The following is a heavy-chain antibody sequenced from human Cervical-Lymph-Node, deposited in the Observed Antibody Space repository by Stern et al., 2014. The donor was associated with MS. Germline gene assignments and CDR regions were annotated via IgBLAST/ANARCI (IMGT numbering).Heavy chain of an antibody. CDR3: ASLGCSGGTYYGMDV. J-gene: IGHJ6*02. D-gene: IGHD2-15*01. Sequence: MQLVESGAEAKKPGASVKVACKASGYTLNRYDINWVRQATGQGIEWMGWMNPNNGTTGYAPKFQGRVTMTRNTSISTAYMELSSLRSEDTAVYYCASLGCSGGTYYGMDVWGQGPTVTVSS. CDR1: GYTLNRYD. V-gene: IGHV1-8*01. CDR2: MNPNNGTT.